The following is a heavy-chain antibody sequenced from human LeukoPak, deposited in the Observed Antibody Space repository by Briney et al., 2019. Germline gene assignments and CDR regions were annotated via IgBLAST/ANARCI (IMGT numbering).Heavy chain of an antibody. CDR2: IYYSGST. V-gene: IGHV4-59*06. Sequence: SETLSLTCAVYGGSISSYYWSWIRQPPGKGLEWIGYIYYSGSTYYNPSLKSRVTISVDTSKNQFSLKLSSVTAADTAVYYCASHLTGYYRNWGQGTLVTVPS. D-gene: IGHD3-9*01. CDR1: GGSISSYY. J-gene: IGHJ4*02. CDR3: ASHLTGYYRN.